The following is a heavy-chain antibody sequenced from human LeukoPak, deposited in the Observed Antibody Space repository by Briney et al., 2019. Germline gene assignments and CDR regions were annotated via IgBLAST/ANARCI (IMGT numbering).Heavy chain of an antibody. CDR2: IYSGDTT. CDR1: GFTVSINY. D-gene: IGHD6-13*01. Sequence: PGGSLRLSCAASGFTVSINYMSWVRQAPGKGLEWVSIIYSGDTTYYGDPVKGRFTISRDNSKNTLYLQMNSLRAEDTAVYYCAKLTGNSPNDYWGQGTLVTVSS. V-gene: IGHV3-66*01. J-gene: IGHJ4*02. CDR3: AKLTGNSPNDY.